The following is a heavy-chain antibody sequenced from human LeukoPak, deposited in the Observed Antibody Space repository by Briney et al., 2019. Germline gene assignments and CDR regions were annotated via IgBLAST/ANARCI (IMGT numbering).Heavy chain of an antibody. V-gene: IGHV4-31*03. D-gene: IGHD3-10*01. CDR1: GASISTGGFY. CDR2: IYYTGSV. J-gene: IGHJ6*02. Sequence: TLSLTCTVSGASISTGGFYWTWIRQPPGAGLEWIGYIYYTGSVDYNASLKSRLTISLDTSKNRFSLKLNSVTAADTAVYYCARDHSYYFGSQTSTLDVWGQGTAVTVSS. CDR3: ARDHSYYFGSQTSTLDV.